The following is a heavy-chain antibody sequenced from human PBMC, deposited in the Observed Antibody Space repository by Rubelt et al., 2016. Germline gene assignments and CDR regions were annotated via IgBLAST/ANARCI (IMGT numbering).Heavy chain of an antibody. D-gene: IGHD6-19*01. Sequence: QVQLVQSGAEVKKPGASVKVSCKASGYTFTRYSMHWVRQAPGQRLEWMGWINAGNGDTKYTQKFQGRFTITRDTSATTADMELSSLRSEYTAVYYCATHGSGWSFDYWGQGTLVTVSS. V-gene: IGHV1-3*01. J-gene: IGHJ4*02. CDR1: GYTFTRYS. CDR3: ATHGSGWSFDY. CDR2: INAGNGDT.